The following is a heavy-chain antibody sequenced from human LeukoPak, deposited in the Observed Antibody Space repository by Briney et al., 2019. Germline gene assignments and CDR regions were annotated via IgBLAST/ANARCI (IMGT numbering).Heavy chain of an antibody. CDR1: GGSISSSNW. CDR3: ARDRYSSSSWRQENNWYFDL. Sequence: SETLSLTCAVSGGSISSSNWWSWVRQPPGKGLEWIGYIYYSGSTYYNPSLKSRVTISVDTSKNQFSLKLSSVTAADTAVYYCARDRYSSSSWRQENNWYFDLWGRGTLVTVSS. D-gene: IGHD6-13*01. V-gene: IGHV4-30-4*01. J-gene: IGHJ2*01. CDR2: IYYSGST.